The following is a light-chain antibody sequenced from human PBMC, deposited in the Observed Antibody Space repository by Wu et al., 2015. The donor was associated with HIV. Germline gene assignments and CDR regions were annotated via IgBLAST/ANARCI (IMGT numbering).Light chain of an antibody. CDR1: QDVSSTY. Sequence: EIVLTQSPGTLSLSPGERATLSCRATQDVSSTYLGWYQQKPGQAPRLLIYGVSSRATGIPDRFSGSGSGTDFTLTISRLEPEDFAVYYCHQYGSSPQTFGQGTKVEMK. V-gene: IGKV3-20*01. J-gene: IGKJ1*01. CDR3: HQYGSSPQT. CDR2: GVS.